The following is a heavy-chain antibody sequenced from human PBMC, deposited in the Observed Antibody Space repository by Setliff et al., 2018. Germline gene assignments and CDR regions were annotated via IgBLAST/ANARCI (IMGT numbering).Heavy chain of an antibody. J-gene: IGHJ4*02. CDR1: GFTFSSYW. D-gene: IGHD2-2*01. CDR2: IKQDGSEK. Sequence: PGGSLRLSCAASGFTFSSYWMSWVRQAPGKGLEWVANIKQDGSEKYYVDSVKGRFTISRDNAKNSLDLQMDSLRGEDTAVYYCVRAHSSTLSVHDYWGQGTLVTVSS. CDR3: VRAHSSTLSVHDY. V-gene: IGHV3-7*01.